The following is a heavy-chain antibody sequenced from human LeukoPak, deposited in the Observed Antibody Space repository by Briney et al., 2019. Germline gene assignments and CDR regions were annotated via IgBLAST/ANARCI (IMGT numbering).Heavy chain of an antibody. D-gene: IGHD1-26*01. CDR3: ERHLSGKTGY. CDR1: GGSINTDHPY. CDR2: ILYSGAT. Sequence: PSETLSLTCTVSGGSINTDHPYWGWIRQSPGKGRQWIGSILYSGATYYNPSLESRVTISVDLSKTQLSLKLASVTAADTAVYFCERHLSGKTGYWGQGILITVSS. J-gene: IGHJ4*02. V-gene: IGHV4-39*01.